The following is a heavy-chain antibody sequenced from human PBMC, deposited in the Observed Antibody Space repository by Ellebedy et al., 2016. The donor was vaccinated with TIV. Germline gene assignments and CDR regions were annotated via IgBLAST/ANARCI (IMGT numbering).Heavy chain of an antibody. CDR1: GFSFSTYA. D-gene: IGHD3-10*01. CDR3: VRSHGSGSYFDY. V-gene: IGHV3-64D*06. CDR2: MSSDGGSI. J-gene: IGHJ4*02. Sequence: PGGSLRLSCSASGFSFSTYAMHWVRQAPGKGLEYVSGMSSDGGSIYYKESVKGRLTISRENSKNTLYFQMGSLRPEDTAVYYCVRSHGSGSYFDYWGQGTLVTVSS.